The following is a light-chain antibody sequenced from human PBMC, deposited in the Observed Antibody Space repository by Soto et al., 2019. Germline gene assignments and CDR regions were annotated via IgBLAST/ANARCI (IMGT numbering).Light chain of an antibody. Sequence: QSVLTQPPSVSGAPGQRVTISCTGSSSNIGAPFDVHWYQHLPGTAPRLLIYGNNNRPSGVPDRFSGSKSGTSASLAITGLQADDEADYYCQSFDSRLSGPVFGGGTKLTVL. CDR3: QSFDSRLSGPV. V-gene: IGLV1-40*01. CDR2: GNN. J-gene: IGLJ2*01. CDR1: SSNIGAPFD.